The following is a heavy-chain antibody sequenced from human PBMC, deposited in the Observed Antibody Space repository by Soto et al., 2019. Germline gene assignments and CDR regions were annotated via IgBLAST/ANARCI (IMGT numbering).Heavy chain of an antibody. CDR1: GFTFSSYA. V-gene: IGHV3-23*01. J-gene: IGHJ4*02. CDR3: AKEGVRFEVVVAAIDY. D-gene: IGHD2-15*01. CDR2: ISGSGGST. Sequence: GGSLRLSCAASGFTFSSYAMSWVRQAPGKGLEWVSAISGSGGSTYYADSVKGRFTISRDNSKNTLYLQMNSLRAEDTAVYYCAKEGVRFEVVVAAIDYWGQGTLVTVSS.